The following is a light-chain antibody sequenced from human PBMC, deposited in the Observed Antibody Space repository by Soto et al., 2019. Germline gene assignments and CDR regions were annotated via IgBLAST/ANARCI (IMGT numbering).Light chain of an antibody. Sequence: EIVLTQSPATLSFSPLERAYLXCRSSQSLSSSYLAWYQQKPGLAPRLLIYDASSRATGIPARFSGSGSGTDFTLTISSLEPEDFGIFYCLQRADWPKITFGQGTRLETK. CDR1: QSLSSSY. CDR3: LQRADWPKIT. J-gene: IGKJ5*01. CDR2: DAS. V-gene: IGKV3D-20*02.